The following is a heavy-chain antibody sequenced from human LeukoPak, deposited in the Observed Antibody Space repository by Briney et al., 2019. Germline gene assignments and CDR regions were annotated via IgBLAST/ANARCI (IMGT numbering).Heavy chain of an antibody. Sequence: GGSLRLSCAASGFTFSGNYMTWVRQAPGKGLEWVSVTYGDGSTSYADPVQDRFTISRHITKNTFFLQMNTVRAADTAVYYCASRGGGHRRWYFDLWGRGTLVTVSS. J-gene: IGHJ2*01. CDR2: TYGDGST. V-gene: IGHV3-66*01. CDR1: GFTFSGNY. D-gene: IGHD1-14*01. CDR3: ASRGGGHRRWYFDL.